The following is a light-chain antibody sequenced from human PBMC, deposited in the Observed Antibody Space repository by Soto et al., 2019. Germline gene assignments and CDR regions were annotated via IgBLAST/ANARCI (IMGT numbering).Light chain of an antibody. J-gene: IGKJ5*01. CDR2: GAS. CDR3: QQFSSSPIT. CDR1: QGVSGSY. Sequence: EIVLTQSPGTLSLSPGEIATLSCSASQGVSGSYFAWYQQKPGQAPRLLTHGASSRATGIPDRFSGSGSGTDFTLTISRLEPEDFAVYYCQQFSSSPITFGQGTRLEIK. V-gene: IGKV3-20*01.